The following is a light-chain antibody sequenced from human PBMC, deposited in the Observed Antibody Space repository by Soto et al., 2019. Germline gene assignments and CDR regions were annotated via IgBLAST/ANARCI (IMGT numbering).Light chain of an antibody. CDR1: QPVNNW. CDR3: QHYISYPWT. CDR2: DAS. J-gene: IGKJ1*01. Sequence: DIQMTQSPYTLSASVGDRVTLTCRASQPVNNWLSWYQQKPGKAPNLLIYDASSLESGVPARFSGSGFGTEFTLTVSGLQPEDFATYYCQHYISYPWTFGQGTKVDI. V-gene: IGKV1-5*01.